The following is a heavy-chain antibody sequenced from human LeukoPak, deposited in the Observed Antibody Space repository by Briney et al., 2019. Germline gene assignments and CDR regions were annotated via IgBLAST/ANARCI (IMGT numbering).Heavy chain of an antibody. CDR2: LSSDGSNK. CDR3: ARPPNSSGWPYYFDY. Sequence: GGSLRLSCAASGFTVSSNYMSWVRQAPGKGLEWVAVLSSDGSNKNFADSVKGRFTISRDNSGNTLCLQMNSLRAEDTAVYYCARPPNSSGWPYYFDYWGQGTLVTVSS. V-gene: IGHV3-30-3*01. CDR1: GFTVSSNY. D-gene: IGHD6-19*01. J-gene: IGHJ4*02.